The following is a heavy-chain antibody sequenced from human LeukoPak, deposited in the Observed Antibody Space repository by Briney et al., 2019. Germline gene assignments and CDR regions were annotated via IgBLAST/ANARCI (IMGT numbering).Heavy chain of an antibody. Sequence: SETLSLTCTVSGGSIRSGGYYWSWIRQRPGQGLEWIANIYYSGSSYYNPSLKSRVIMSVDTSKNQFSLRLTSVTAADTAVYYCARGGWSVDYWGQGTLVTVSS. CDR2: IYYSGSS. CDR1: GGSIRSGGYY. V-gene: IGHV4-31*03. D-gene: IGHD6-19*01. J-gene: IGHJ4*01. CDR3: ARGGWSVDY.